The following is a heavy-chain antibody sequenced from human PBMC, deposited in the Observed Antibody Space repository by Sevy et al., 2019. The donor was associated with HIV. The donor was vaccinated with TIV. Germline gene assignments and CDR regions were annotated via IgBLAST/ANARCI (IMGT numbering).Heavy chain of an antibody. CDR3: ARDRVTIFGVVIYYYGMDV. D-gene: IGHD3-3*01. V-gene: IGHV3-33*01. Sequence: GGSLRLSCAASGFTFSSYGTHWVRQAPGKGLEWVAVIWYDGSNKYYADSVKGRFTISRDNSKNTLYLQMNSLRAEDTAVYYCARDRVTIFGVVIYYYGMDVWGQGTTVTVSS. J-gene: IGHJ6*02. CDR2: IWYDGSNK. CDR1: GFTFSSYG.